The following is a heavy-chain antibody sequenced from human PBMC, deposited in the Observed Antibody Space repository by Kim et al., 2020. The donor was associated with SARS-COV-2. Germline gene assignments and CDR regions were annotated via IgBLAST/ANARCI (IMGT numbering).Heavy chain of an antibody. CDR3: ARVGRAASIYFDY. CDR2: IYYSGST. CDR1: GGSISSSSYY. J-gene: IGHJ4*02. V-gene: IGHV4-39*01. D-gene: IGHD2-15*01. Sequence: SEILSLTCTVSGGSISSSSYYWGWIRQPPGKGLEWIGSIYYSGSTYYNPSLKSRVTISVDTSKNQFSLKLSSVTAADTAVYYCARVGRAASIYFDYWGQG.